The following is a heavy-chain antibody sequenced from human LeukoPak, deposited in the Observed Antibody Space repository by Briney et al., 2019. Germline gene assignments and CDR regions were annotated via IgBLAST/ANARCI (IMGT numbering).Heavy chain of an antibody. Sequence: PGGSLRLSCAASGFTFSSYGMSWVRQAPGKGLEWVSSISSSRNYIYYANSVKGRFTISRDNAKNSLYLQMNSLRAEDTAVYYCARVVSVAWSERRPGYYYMDVWGKGTTVTVSS. V-gene: IGHV3-21*06. J-gene: IGHJ6*03. D-gene: IGHD1-1*01. CDR2: ISSSRNYI. CDR3: ARVVSVAWSERRPGYYYMDV. CDR1: GFTFSSYG.